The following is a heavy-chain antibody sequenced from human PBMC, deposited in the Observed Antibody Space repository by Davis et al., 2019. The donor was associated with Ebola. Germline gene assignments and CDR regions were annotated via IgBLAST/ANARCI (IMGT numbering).Heavy chain of an antibody. Sequence: GESLKISCAASGFTFSSYGMHWVRQAPGKGLEWVAVIWYDGSNKYYADSVKGRFTISRDNAKNSLYLQMNSLRDEDTAVYYCARDSTTVVSQKQFDYWGQGTLVTVSS. CDR2: IWYDGSNK. V-gene: IGHV3-33*01. CDR3: ARDSTTVVSQKQFDY. CDR1: GFTFSSYG. D-gene: IGHD4-23*01. J-gene: IGHJ4*02.